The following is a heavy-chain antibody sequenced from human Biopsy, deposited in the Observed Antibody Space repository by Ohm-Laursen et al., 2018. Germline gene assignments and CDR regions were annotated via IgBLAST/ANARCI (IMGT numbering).Heavy chain of an antibody. D-gene: IGHD2/OR15-2a*01. CDR2: LYYSGST. J-gene: IGHJ6*02. V-gene: IGHV4-59*01. Sequence: GTLSLTCTVSGGSISSDYWSWIRQTPGKGLEWIGYLYYSGSTNYNPSLKSRVTISVDTSKNQFSLRLNSVTAADTAVYYCARAPNSTGWPYYYFYGMDVWGQGTTVTVSS. CDR3: ARAPNSTGWPYYYFYGMDV. CDR1: GGSISSDY.